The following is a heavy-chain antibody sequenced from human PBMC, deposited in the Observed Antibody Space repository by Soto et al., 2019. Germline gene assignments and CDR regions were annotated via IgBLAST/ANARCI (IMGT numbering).Heavy chain of an antibody. Sequence: QVQLVQSGAEVKKPGASVKVSCKASGYTFTSYGISWVRQAPGQGLEWMGWISAYNGNTKYAQKPQGRVTMTTDTSTRTADMKLRSLRSDDTAVYYCAVEPNYFDYWGQGTLVTVSS. J-gene: IGHJ4*02. V-gene: IGHV1-18*01. CDR1: GYTFTSYG. CDR2: ISAYNGNT. CDR3: AVEPNYFDY.